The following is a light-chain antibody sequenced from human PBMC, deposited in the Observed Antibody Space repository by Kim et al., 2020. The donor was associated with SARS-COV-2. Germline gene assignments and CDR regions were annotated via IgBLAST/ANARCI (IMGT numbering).Light chain of an antibody. CDR1: QAINDD. Sequence: AIQLTQSPCSLSASVGDRVTITCRASQAINDDLGWYQQKPGKAPTLLIYAASNLQSGVPARFSGSGSGTDFTLTISSLQPEDFATYFCLQDHNYPLTFGGGTKVYIK. CDR2: AAS. V-gene: IGKV1-6*01. J-gene: IGKJ4*01. CDR3: LQDHNYPLT.